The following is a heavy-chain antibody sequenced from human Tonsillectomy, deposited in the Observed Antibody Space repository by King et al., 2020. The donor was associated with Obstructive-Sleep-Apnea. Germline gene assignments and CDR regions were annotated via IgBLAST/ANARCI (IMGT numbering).Heavy chain of an antibody. CDR3: ARAFYSSSWGGFGY. CDR2: IEQDGSER. J-gene: IGHJ4*02. Sequence: DVQLVESGGGLVQPGGSLRLSCAASGFTFSSYWMSWVRQAPVKGLEWVANIEQDGSERYYVDSLKGRFTISRDNAKNSLYLQMNSLRAEDTAVYYCARAFYSSSWGGFGYWGQGTLVTVSS. CDR1: GFTFSSYW. D-gene: IGHD6-13*01. V-gene: IGHV3-7*01.